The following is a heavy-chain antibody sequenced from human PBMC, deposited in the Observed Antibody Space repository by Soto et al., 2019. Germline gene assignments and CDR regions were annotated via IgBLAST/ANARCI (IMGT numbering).Heavy chain of an antibody. CDR2: ISYDGSNK. Sequence: GGSLRLSCAASGFTFSSYGMHWVRQAPGKGLEWVAVISYDGSNKYYADSVKGRFTISRDNSKNTLYLQMNSLRAEDTAVYYCAKDHNSGYAPPIYYYYGMDVWGQGTTVTVSS. D-gene: IGHD5-12*01. V-gene: IGHV3-30*18. CDR3: AKDHNSGYAPPIYYYYGMDV. J-gene: IGHJ6*02. CDR1: GFTFSSYG.